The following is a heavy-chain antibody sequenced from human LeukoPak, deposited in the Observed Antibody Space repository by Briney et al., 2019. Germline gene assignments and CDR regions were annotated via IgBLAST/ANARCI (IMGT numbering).Heavy chain of an antibody. CDR3: ARTPYGDFDY. V-gene: IGHV3-48*03. CDR2: ISSSGSTI. D-gene: IGHD4-17*01. CDR1: GFTFSSYE. Sequence: PGGSLRLSCAASGFTFSSYEMNWVRQAPGKRLEWVSYISSSGSTIYYADSVKGRFTISRDNAKNSLYLQMNSLRAEDTAVYYCARTPYGDFDYWGQGTLVTVSS. J-gene: IGHJ4*02.